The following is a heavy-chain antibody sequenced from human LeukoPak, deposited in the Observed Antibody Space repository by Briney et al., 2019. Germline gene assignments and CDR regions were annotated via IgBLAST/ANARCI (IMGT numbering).Heavy chain of an antibody. D-gene: IGHD3-10*01. J-gene: IGHJ4*02. CDR2: ISYDGSNK. V-gene: IGHV3-30*18. CDR3: AKDRIMVRGGGNFDY. Sequence: GGSLRLSCAASGFXFSSYGIHWVRQAPGKGLEWVAVISYDGSNKYYADSVKGRFTISRDNSKNTLYLQMNSLRAEDTAVYYCAKDRIMVRGGGNFDYWGQGTLVTVSS. CDR1: GFXFSSYG.